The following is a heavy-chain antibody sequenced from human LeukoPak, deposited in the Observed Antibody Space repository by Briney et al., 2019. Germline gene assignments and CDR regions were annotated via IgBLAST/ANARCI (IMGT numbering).Heavy chain of an antibody. CDR2: ISAYDRNT. CDR3: ARDLLGSSPHPGY. V-gene: IGHV1-18*01. J-gene: IGHJ4*02. D-gene: IGHD6-13*01. Sequence: WASVKVSCKVFGDTFKNYHISWVRQAPGEGLEWMGWISAYDRNTNYAQQFRGRVTMTTDTSTSTAYMELSSLRSEDTAVYYCARDLLGSSPHPGYWGQGTLVTVSS. CDR1: GDTFKNYH.